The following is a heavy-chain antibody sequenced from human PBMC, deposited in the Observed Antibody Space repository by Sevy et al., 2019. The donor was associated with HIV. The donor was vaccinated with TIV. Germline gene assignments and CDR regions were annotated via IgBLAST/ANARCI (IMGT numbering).Heavy chain of an antibody. Sequence: SKTLSLTCTVSGGSISSYYWSWIRQPPGKGLEWIGYIYYSGSTNYNPSLKSRVTISVDTSKNQFSLKLSSVTAADTAVYYCARHYPVPGYSYGRGAFDIWGQGTMVTVSS. CDR1: GGSISSYY. V-gene: IGHV4-59*01. J-gene: IGHJ3*02. D-gene: IGHD5-18*01. CDR3: ARHYPVPGYSYGRGAFDI. CDR2: IYYSGST.